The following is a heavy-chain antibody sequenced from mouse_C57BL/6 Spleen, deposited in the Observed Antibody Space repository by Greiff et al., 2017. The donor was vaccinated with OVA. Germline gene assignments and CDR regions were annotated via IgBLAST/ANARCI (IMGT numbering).Heavy chain of an antibody. D-gene: IGHD2-5*01. CDR2: IRNKANNHAT. CDR1: GFTFSDAW. Sequence: EVKVEESGGGLVQPGGSMKLSCAASGFTFSDAWMDWVRQSPEKGLEWVAKIRNKANNHATYYAESVKGRFTISRDNSKSSVYLQMNSLRAEDTGIYYCTRDSNYEDYAMDYWGQGTSVTVSS. V-gene: IGHV6-6*01. CDR3: TRDSNYEDYAMDY. J-gene: IGHJ4*01.